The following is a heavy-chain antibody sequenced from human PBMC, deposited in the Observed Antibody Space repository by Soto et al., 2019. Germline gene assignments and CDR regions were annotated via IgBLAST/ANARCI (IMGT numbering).Heavy chain of an antibody. CDR1: GFTFSNYA. V-gene: IGHV3-23*01. J-gene: IGHJ4*02. D-gene: IGHD3-22*01. CDR3: AKGVTSSGYYDYFDY. CDR2: ISGSGGST. Sequence: GGSLRLSCAGSGFTFSNYAMSWVRQAPGKGLAWVSAISGSGGSTYYADSVKGRFTISRDNSKNTLYLQMNSLRAEDTAVYYCAKGVTSSGYYDYFDYWGQGTLVTVSS.